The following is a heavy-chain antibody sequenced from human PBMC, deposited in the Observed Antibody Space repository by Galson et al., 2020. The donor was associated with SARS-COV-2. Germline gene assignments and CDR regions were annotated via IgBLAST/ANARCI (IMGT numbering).Heavy chain of an antibody. V-gene: IGHV3-72*01. CDR1: GFTFSDHY. D-gene: IGHD4-17*01. CDR2: TRNKANSYTT. Sequence: GGSLRLSCAASGFTFSDHYMDWVRQAPGKGLEWVGRTRNKANSYTTEYAASVKGRFTISRDDSKNSLYLQMNSLKTEDTAVYYCARENYGGNSLIHYYYYMDVWGKGTPVTVSS. CDR3: ARENYGGNSLIHYYYYMDV. J-gene: IGHJ6*03.